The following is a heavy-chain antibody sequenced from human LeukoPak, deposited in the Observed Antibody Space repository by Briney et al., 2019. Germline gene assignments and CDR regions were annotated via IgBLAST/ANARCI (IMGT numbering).Heavy chain of an antibody. V-gene: IGHV3-30*18. CDR1: GFTFSTYG. CDR3: AKDLVALPGLDYFDY. CDR2: ISEDGSNK. Sequence: GGSLRLSCAASGFTFSTYGVHWVRQAPGKGLEWVALISEDGSNKQYADSVKGRFTISRDNSENTLYLQMNSLRGEDTAVYFCAKDLVALPGLDYFDYWGQGTLVTVSS. J-gene: IGHJ4*02. D-gene: IGHD1-7*01.